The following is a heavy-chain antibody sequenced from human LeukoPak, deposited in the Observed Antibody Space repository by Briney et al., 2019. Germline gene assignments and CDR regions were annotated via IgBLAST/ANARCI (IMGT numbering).Heavy chain of an antibody. CDR2: IYHSGST. Sequence: SETLSLTCVVSGGSISSTNWWSWVRQPPGKGLEWIGEIYHSGSTNYNPSLKSRVIISVDKSKNQFSLKLSSVTAADTAVYYCASRNFGVVTDWGQGTLVTVSS. CDR3: ASRNFGVVTD. J-gene: IGHJ4*02. D-gene: IGHD3-3*01. V-gene: IGHV4-4*02. CDR1: GGSISSTNW.